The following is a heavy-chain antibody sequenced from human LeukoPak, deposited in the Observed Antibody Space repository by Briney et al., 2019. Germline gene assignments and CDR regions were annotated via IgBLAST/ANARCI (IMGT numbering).Heavy chain of an antibody. D-gene: IGHD1-26*01. CDR1: GYTFTSYG. CDR3: ARDYKVGANYGY. CDR2: ISGYNGNT. J-gene: IGHJ4*02. V-gene: IGHV1-18*01. Sequence: ASVKVSCKASGYTFTSYGISWVRQAPGQGLEWMGWISGYNGNTNYAQNLQGRVTMTTDTSTSTVYMELRSLRSDDTAVYYCARDYKVGANYGYWGQGTLVTVSS.